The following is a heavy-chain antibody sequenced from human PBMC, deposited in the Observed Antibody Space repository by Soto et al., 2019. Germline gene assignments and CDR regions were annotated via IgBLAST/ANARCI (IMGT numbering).Heavy chain of an antibody. CDR1: GYTFTSYY. CDR2: INPSGGST. V-gene: IGHV1-46*01. J-gene: IGHJ4*02. CDR3: AREGVLRFFLTRGYFDY. D-gene: IGHD3-3*01. Sequence: QVQLVQSGAEVKKPGASVKVSCKASGYTFTSYYMHWVRQAPGQGLEWMGIINPSGGSTSYAQKFQGRVTMTRDTSTSTVYMELSSLRSEDTGVYYCAREGVLRFFLTRGYFDYWGQGTLVTGSS.